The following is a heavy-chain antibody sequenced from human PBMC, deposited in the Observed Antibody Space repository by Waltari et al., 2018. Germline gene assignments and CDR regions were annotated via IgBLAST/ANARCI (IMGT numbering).Heavy chain of an antibody. D-gene: IGHD4-17*01. J-gene: IGHJ1*01. Sequence: QVQLVQSGAEVKKPGASVKVSCKASGYTFTGYYMHWVRQAPGQGLAWMGWIIPIFGTANYAQKFQGRVTLTADEFTSTAYMELGSLRSDDTAMYYCARDTDGGGGYWGQGTLVTVSS. CDR3: ARDTDGGGGY. CDR2: IIPIFGTA. CDR1: GYTFTGYY. V-gene: IGHV1-69*01.